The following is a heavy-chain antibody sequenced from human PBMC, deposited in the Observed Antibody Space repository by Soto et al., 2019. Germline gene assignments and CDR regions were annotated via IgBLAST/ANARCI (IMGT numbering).Heavy chain of an antibody. CDR1: GYGFTTYG. Sequence: QVHLVQSGAEVKKPGASVKVSCKGSGYGFTTYGITWVRQAPGQGLEWMAWISAHNGNTNYAQKLQGRGTVTRDTATSTAHMERRSLRSDDTAVYYCARGRNGDYWGQGALVTVSS. J-gene: IGHJ4*02. CDR2: ISAHNGNT. CDR3: ARGRNGDY. V-gene: IGHV1-18*01. D-gene: IGHD1-1*01.